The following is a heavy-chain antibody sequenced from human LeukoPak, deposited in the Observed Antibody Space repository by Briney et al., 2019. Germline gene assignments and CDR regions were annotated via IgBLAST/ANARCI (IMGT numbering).Heavy chain of an antibody. Sequence: ASVKVSCKASSYTFSSYGFSWVRQAPGQGLEWMGWINAYNGNTNYAQNLQGRVTMTTDTSTSTAYMELRSLRSDDTAVYYCARRQGTTLNFDYWGQGTLVIVSS. J-gene: IGHJ4*02. V-gene: IGHV1-18*01. D-gene: IGHD1-1*01. CDR2: INAYNGNT. CDR1: SYTFSSYG. CDR3: ARRQGTTLNFDY.